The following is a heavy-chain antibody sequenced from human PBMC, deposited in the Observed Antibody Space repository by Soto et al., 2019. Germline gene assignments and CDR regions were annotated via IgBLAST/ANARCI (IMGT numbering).Heavy chain of an antibody. V-gene: IGHV1-69*02. J-gene: IGHJ4*02. CDR3: AIGPRFYGSGFEY. CDR1: GDTFSSYT. Sequence: QVQLVQSGAEMKKPGSSVKVSCKASGDTFSSYTISWVRQIPGQGLDWMGRLIPLLLISNYAQKFQGRVTITADKSTNTAYMELSGLTAEDTAIYYCAIGPRFYGSGFEYWGQGTPVTVSS. CDR2: LIPLLLIS. D-gene: IGHD3-10*01.